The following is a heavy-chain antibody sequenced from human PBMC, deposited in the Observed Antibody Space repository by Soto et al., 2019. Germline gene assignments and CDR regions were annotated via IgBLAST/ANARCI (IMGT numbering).Heavy chain of an antibody. CDR2: IYYSGST. J-gene: IGHJ4*02. D-gene: IGHD4-17*01. Sequence: PSETLSLTCTVSGGSISSYYWSWIRQPPGKGLEWIGYIYYSGSTNYNPSLKSRVTISVDTSKNQFSLKLSSVTAADTAVYYCAREDYGDYTYYFDYWGQGTLVT. V-gene: IGHV4-59*01. CDR3: AREDYGDYTYYFDY. CDR1: GGSISSYY.